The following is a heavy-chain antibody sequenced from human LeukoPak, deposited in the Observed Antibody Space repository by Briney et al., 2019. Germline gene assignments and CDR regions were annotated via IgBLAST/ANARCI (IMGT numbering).Heavy chain of an antibody. CDR3: AKSNGYGLIDI. CDR1: GGSISNYY. D-gene: IGHD3-10*01. Sequence: SETLSLTCTVSGGSISNYYWTWIRQLPGKGLEWIGYFHYSRETNYNPSLKSRVTMSVDTSKNQFSLKLRSVTAADTAVYYCAKSNGYGLIDIWGQGTMVTVSP. V-gene: IGHV4-59*01. J-gene: IGHJ3*02. CDR2: FHYSRET.